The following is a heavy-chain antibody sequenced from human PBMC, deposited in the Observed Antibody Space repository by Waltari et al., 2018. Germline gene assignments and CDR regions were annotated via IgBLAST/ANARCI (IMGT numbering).Heavy chain of an antibody. CDR3: VRDYWYFDL. CDR1: GFTFSNHW. Sequence: EQLVQSGGALARRGGSLLLSCAASGFTFSNHWMHWVRQAPGKGLEWVSRVDNTGSTKDYADTGKGRFTMSRNNAANEVYLHMNSLRDEDTAVYFCVRDYWYFDLWGRGTLVSVSS. V-gene: IGHV3-74*01. CDR2: VDNTGSTK. J-gene: IGHJ2*01.